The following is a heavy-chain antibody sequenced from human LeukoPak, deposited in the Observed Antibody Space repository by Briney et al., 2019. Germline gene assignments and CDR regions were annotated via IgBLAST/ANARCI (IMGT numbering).Heavy chain of an antibody. CDR1: GGSFSSYA. Sequence: SVKVSCKASGGSFSSYAISWVRQAPGQGLEWMGRIIPIFGIANYAQKFQGRVTITADKSTSTAYMELSSLRSEDTAVYYCARVEMATTSRGYYYYYYGMDVWGQGTTVTVSS. J-gene: IGHJ6*02. CDR2: IIPIFGIA. D-gene: IGHD5-24*01. CDR3: ARVEMATTSRGYYYYYYGMDV. V-gene: IGHV1-69*04.